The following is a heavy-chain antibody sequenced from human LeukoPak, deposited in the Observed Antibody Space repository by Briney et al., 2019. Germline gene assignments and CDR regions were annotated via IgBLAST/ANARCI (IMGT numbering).Heavy chain of an antibody. CDR1: GGSISNDY. J-gene: IGHJ4*02. V-gene: IGHV4-59*01. CDR3: ARSVLGYSYGLHIDY. Sequence: PSETLSLTCTVSGGSISNDYWSCIRQPPGKGLELIGYIYYRGSTNYNPSLKSRVTISVDTSKNQFSLKLSSLTAADTAVYYCARSVLGYSYGLHIDYWGQGTLVTVSS. CDR2: IYYRGST. D-gene: IGHD5-18*01.